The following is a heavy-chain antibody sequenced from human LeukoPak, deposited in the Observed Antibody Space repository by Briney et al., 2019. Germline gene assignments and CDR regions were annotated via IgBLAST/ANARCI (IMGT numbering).Heavy chain of an antibody. CDR3: ASTRRAAVAGRFDS. CDR2: IYHSGNT. CDR1: GASMSSNY. D-gene: IGHD6-19*01. V-gene: IGHV4-4*09. J-gene: IGHJ4*02. Sequence: SETLSLTCNVSGASMSSNYWSWIRQPPGKGLEWIGYIYHSGNTNYSPSLESRVTMSVDESKNQFSLRVHFVSAADTAVYYCASTRRAAVAGRFDSWGQGTLITVSS.